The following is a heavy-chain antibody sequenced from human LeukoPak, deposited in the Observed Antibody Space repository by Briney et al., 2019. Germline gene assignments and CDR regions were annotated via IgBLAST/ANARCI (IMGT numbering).Heavy chain of an antibody. CDR1: GFTFSSYG. CDR3: AKNRPSSSFYYFDY. J-gene: IGHJ4*02. D-gene: IGHD6-13*01. Sequence: GGSLRLSCAASGFTFSSYGMHWVRQAPGKGLEWVTFIRYDGSNKYYADSVKGRFTVSRDNSKNTLYLQMNSLRAEDTAVYYCAKNRPSSSFYYFDYWGQGSLVTVSS. CDR2: IRYDGSNK. V-gene: IGHV3-30*02.